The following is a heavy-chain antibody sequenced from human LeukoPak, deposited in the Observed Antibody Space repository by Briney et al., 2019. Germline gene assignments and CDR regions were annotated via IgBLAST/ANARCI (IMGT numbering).Heavy chain of an antibody. CDR2: IYPGDSDI. D-gene: IGHD5-18*01. CDR3: ARRLSSGIQLSGGSFDI. CDR1: GYSFTTYW. V-gene: IGHV5-51*01. J-gene: IGHJ3*02. Sequence: THGESLKISCKGSGYSFTTYWIAWVRQMPGKGPEWMGIIYPGDSDIRYSPSFQGQVTISADKSISTAYLQWSSLKASDTAMYYCARRLSSGIQLSGGSFDIWGQGTMVTVSS.